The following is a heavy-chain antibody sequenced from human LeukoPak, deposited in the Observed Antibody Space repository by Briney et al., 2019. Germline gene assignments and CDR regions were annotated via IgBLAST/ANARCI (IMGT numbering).Heavy chain of an antibody. Sequence: PGGSLRLSCAASGFTFSSYSMNWVRQAPGKGLEWVSSISSSSSYIYYADSVKGRFTISRDNAKNSLYLQMNSLRAEDTAVYYRARVGGSYVYYYGMDVWGQGTTVTVSS. V-gene: IGHV3-21*01. CDR2: ISSSSSYI. CDR1: GFTFSSYS. J-gene: IGHJ6*02. CDR3: ARVGGSYVYYYGMDV. D-gene: IGHD1-26*01.